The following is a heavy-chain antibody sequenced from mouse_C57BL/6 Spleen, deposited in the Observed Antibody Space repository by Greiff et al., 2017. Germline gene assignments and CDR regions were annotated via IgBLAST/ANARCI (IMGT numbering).Heavy chain of an antibody. CDR2: ISDGGSYT. Sequence: EVQLQESGGGLVKPGGSLKLSCAASGFTFSSYAMSWVRQTPEKRLEWVATISDGGSYTYYPDNVKGRFTISRDNAKNNLYLQMSHLKSEDTAMYYCARESFFAYWGQGTLVTVSA. V-gene: IGHV5-4*01. CDR3: ARESFFAY. J-gene: IGHJ3*01. CDR1: GFTFSSYA.